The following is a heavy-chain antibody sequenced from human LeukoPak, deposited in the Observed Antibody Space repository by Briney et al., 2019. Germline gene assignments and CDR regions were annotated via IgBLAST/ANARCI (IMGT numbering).Heavy chain of an antibody. CDR1: GYTFTCYY. D-gene: IGHD1-26*01. CDR2: INPNSGGT. V-gene: IGHV1-2*02. Sequence: GASVKVSCKASGYTFTCYYMHWVRQAPGQGLEWMGWINPNSGGTNYAQKFQGRVTMTRDTSISTGYMELSRLRSDDTAVYYCARARLVGATNWFDPRGQGTLVTVPS. J-gene: IGHJ5*02. CDR3: ARARLVGATNWFDP.